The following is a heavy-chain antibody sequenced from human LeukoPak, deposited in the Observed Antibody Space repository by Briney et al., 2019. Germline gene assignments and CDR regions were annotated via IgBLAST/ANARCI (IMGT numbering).Heavy chain of an antibody. D-gene: IGHD3-10*01. Sequence: GASVKVSCKASGYTFTTYYIQWARQAPGQGLEWMGFINPSGGSTSYAQKFQGRVTMTSDTSTSTVYMELSGLRSEDMAVDYCAGNVGSGFDIWGQGTVVTVSS. J-gene: IGHJ3*02. CDR2: INPSGGST. V-gene: IGHV1-46*01. CDR3: AGNVGSGFDI. CDR1: GYTFTTYY.